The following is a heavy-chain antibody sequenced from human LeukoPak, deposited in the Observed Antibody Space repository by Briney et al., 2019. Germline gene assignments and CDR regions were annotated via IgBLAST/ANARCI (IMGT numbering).Heavy chain of an antibody. Sequence: GGSLRLSCVASGFTFSTYAIHWVRQAPGKGLEWVAVVSKDGNTKYYADSVKGRFTISRDTSKNTLSLQMNSLRAEDTAVYYCASLSLGHYWGQGTLVTVSS. D-gene: IGHD6-6*01. CDR3: ASLSLGHY. V-gene: IGHV3-30*14. CDR2: VSKDGNTK. CDR1: GFTFSTYA. J-gene: IGHJ4*02.